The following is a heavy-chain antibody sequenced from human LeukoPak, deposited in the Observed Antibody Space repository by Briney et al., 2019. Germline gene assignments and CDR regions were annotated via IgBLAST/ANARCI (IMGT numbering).Heavy chain of an antibody. CDR1: GFTFSICA. J-gene: IGHJ4*02. CDR3: VKDGEVGNWADY. V-gene: IGHV3-23*01. Sequence: GGALRLSCAASGFTFSICAMSWVRQAPGKGLESVSTISGRGGDTYYADSVKGRFTISRDNSKNTLYLQMNSLRAEDTAVYYCVKDGEVGNWADYWGQGTLVTVSS. D-gene: IGHD2-21*01. CDR2: ISGRGGDT.